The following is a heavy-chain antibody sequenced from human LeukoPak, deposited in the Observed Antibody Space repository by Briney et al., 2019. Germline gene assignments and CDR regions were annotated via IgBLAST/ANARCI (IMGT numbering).Heavy chain of an antibody. CDR1: GFSFSRYG. Sequence: GGSLRLSCAASGFSFSRYGMKWVRQAPGKGLEWLSYIRSSDSTTYYADSVKGRFTISRDNARNTLYLDISSLSVEDTAVYFCARDMWGTFDYWGQGALVTVSS. CDR3: ARDMWGTFDY. CDR2: IRSSDSTT. J-gene: IGHJ4*02. V-gene: IGHV3-48*03. D-gene: IGHD1-1*01.